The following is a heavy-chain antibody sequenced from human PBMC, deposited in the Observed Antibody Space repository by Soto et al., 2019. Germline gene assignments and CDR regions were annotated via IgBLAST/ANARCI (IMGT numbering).Heavy chain of an antibody. J-gene: IGHJ6*02. Sequence: QVQLVQSGTEVKKPGASVKVSCKASGYTFTSYDINWVRQATGQGLEWMGWMNPNSGNTGYAQKFQGRVTMTRNTSIGTAYMELSSLRSEDTAVYYCARGNLFDYYCGMDVWGQGTTVTVSS. V-gene: IGHV1-8*01. CDR2: MNPNSGNT. CDR3: ARGNLFDYYCGMDV. D-gene: IGHD3-3*01. CDR1: GYTFTSYD.